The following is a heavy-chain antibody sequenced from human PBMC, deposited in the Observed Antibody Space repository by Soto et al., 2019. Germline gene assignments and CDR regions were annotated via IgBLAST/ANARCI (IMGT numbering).Heavy chain of an antibody. J-gene: IGHJ4*02. D-gene: IGHD6-19*01. CDR2: FRGSGGST. CDR1: GFTFSSYA. V-gene: IGHV3-23*01. Sequence: QPGGSLRLSCAASGFTFSSYAMSWVRQAPGKGLEGVSAFRGSGGSTSYADSVKGRFTISRDNSNNTLYLQMNSLRAEDTAVYYGAKARSGRQWLPFDYWGQGTLVTVSS. CDR3: AKARSGRQWLPFDY.